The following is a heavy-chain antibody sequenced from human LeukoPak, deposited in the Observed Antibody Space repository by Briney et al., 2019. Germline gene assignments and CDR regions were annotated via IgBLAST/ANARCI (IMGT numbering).Heavy chain of an antibody. J-gene: IGHJ4*02. Sequence: GGSLRLSCVASGFAVGSNYMSWVRQAPGKGLEWVSLIYSGGAIRYADSVKGRFTISRDSSKNTLYLQMNSLRAEDTAVYYYAPRPPTKEGGFDYWGQGTLVTVSS. CDR3: APRPPTKEGGFDY. CDR1: GFAVGSNY. D-gene: IGHD5-24*01. CDR2: IYSGGAI. V-gene: IGHV3-53*01.